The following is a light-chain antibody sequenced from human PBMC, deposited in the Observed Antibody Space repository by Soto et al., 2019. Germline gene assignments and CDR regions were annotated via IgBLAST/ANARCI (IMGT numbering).Light chain of an antibody. Sequence: QSVLTQPASVSGSPGQSITIPCTGTSNDVGDYNYVSWYQQHPGKAPRLIIFDVSHRPSGVSTRFSGSKSDNTASLTISGLLAEDEDDYYCYSARRRSTKVFGGGTKLTVL. J-gene: IGLJ3*02. CDR3: YSARRRSTKV. CDR1: SNDVGDYNY. V-gene: IGLV2-14*03. CDR2: DVS.